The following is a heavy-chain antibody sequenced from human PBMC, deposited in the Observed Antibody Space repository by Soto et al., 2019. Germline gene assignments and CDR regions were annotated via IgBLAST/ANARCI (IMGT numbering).Heavy chain of an antibody. CDR2: ISAKNGDT. J-gene: IGHJ6*02. D-gene: IGHD1-26*01. CDR1: GYSFTRNG. V-gene: IGHV1-18*01. CDR3: VRDRDSDTWPSRDV. Sequence: QVHLVQSGAELKKPGASVRFSCKAPGYSFTRNGISWVRQAPGQGLGWMGGISAKNGDTNYAQKFQGRVIMTTDTATSTAYMELRSLRSDDTAVYYCVRDRDSDTWPSRDVWGQVTTVTVSS.